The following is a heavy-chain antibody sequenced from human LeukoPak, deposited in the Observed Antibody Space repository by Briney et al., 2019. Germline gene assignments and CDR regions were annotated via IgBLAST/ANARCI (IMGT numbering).Heavy chain of an antibody. V-gene: IGHV3-64*01. CDR3: ARVKDYGDYSLYYFDY. Sequence: PGGSLRLSCAASGFTFSSYAMHWVRQAPGKGLEYVSAISSNGGSTYYANSVKGRFTISRDNSKNTLYLQMGSLRAEDMAVYYCARVKDYGDYSLYYFDYWGQGTLVTVSS. CDR1: GFTFSSYA. J-gene: IGHJ4*02. CDR2: ISSNGGST. D-gene: IGHD4-17*01.